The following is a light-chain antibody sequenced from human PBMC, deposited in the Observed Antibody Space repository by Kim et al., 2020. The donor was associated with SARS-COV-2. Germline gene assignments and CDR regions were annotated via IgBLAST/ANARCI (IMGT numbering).Light chain of an antibody. CDR2: DVN. Sequence: SITSSCTGSSSDVGGYDYVSWYQHHPGKAPKVIIYDVNNRPSGLSDRFSGSKSGNTASLTISGLQAEDEADYYCSSYTSGSTLYVFGTGTKVTVL. V-gene: IGLV2-14*03. J-gene: IGLJ1*01. CDR1: SSDVGGYDY. CDR3: SSYTSGSTLYV.